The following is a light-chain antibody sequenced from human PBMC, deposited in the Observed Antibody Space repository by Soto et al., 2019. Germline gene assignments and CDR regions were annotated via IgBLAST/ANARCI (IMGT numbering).Light chain of an antibody. J-gene: IGKJ4*01. CDR3: QQSYRTPPT. Sequence: DIQMTQSPSSLSASVGDRVTITCRASQSISSYLNWYQQKPGKAPKLLIYAASSLQSGVPSRFSGSGSGTDFTLTISSLQPEDFATYYCQQSYRTPPTFGGGTKVDI. V-gene: IGKV1-39*01. CDR1: QSISSY. CDR2: AAS.